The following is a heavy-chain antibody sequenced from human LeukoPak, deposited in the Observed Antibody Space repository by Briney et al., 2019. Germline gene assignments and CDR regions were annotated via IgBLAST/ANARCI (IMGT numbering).Heavy chain of an antibody. V-gene: IGHV3-48*03. J-gene: IGHJ1*01. CDR1: GFTFSSYE. CDR3: ARDYTSGWYSEYFQH. D-gene: IGHD6-19*01. CDR2: ISSSGSTI. Sequence: GSLRLSCAASGFTFSSYEMNWVRQAPGKGLEWVSYISSSGSTIYYADSVKGRFTISRDNAKNSLYLQMNSLRAEDTAVYYCARDYTSGWYSEYFQHWGQGTLVTVSS.